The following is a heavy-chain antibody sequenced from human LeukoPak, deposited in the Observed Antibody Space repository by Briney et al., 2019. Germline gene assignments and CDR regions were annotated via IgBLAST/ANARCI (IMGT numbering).Heavy chain of an antibody. V-gene: IGHV3-30*18. CDR3: AKEMRWFGELSYYYYYMDV. CDR1: GFTFSSYG. D-gene: IGHD3-10*01. Sequence: GGSLRLSCAASGFTFSSYGMHWVRQAPGKGLEWVAVISYDGSNKYYADSVKGRFTISRDNSKNTLYLQMNSLRAEDTAVYYCAKEMRWFGELSYYYYYMDVWGKGTTVTVSS. J-gene: IGHJ6*03. CDR2: ISYDGSNK.